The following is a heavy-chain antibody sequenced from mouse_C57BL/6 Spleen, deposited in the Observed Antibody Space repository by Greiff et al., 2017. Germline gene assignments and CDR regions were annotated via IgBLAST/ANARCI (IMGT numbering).Heavy chain of an antibody. CDR2: IWSDGST. Sequence: VNLVESGPGLVAPSQSLSITCTVSGFSLTSYGVHWVRQPPGKGLEWLVVIWSDGSTTYNSALKSRLSISKDNSKSQVFLKMNSLQTDDTAMYYCARHYYGSSYAMDYWGQGTSVTVSS. CDR1: GFSLTSYG. V-gene: IGHV2-6-1*01. J-gene: IGHJ4*01. CDR3: ARHYYGSSYAMDY. D-gene: IGHD1-1*01.